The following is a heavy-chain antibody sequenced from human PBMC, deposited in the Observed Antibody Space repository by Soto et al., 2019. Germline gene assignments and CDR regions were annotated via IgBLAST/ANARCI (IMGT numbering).Heavy chain of an antibody. D-gene: IGHD6-19*01. CDR1: GGTFSSYA. V-gene: IGHV1-69*13. Sequence: SVKVSCKASGGTFSSYAISWVRQAPGQGLEWMGGIIPIFGTANYAQKIQGRVTITADESTSTAYMELSSLRTEDTAVYYCARDNWAIAVAGTSYYYYGMDVWGQGTTVTVSS. CDR2: IIPIFGTA. J-gene: IGHJ6*02. CDR3: ARDNWAIAVAGTSYYYYGMDV.